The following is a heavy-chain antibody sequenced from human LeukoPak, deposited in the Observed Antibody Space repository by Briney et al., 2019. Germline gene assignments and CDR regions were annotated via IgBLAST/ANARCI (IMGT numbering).Heavy chain of an antibody. CDR1: GFTFSSYG. V-gene: IGHV3-33*08. D-gene: IGHD2-15*01. J-gene: IGHJ6*03. CDR3: ARAGGSNYYYMDV. Sequence: GSLRLSCAASGFTFSSYGMHWVRQAPGKGLEWVAVIWYDGSNKYYADSVKGRFTISRDNSKNTLYLQMNSLRAEDTAVYYCARAGGSNYYYMDVWGKGTTVTVSS. CDR2: IWYDGSNK.